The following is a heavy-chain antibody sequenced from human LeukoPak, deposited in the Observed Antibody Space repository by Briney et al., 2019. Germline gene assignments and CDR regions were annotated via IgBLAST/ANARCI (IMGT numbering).Heavy chain of an antibody. Sequence: PSETLSLTCTVSGGSISSYYWSWIRQPPGKGLEWIGYIYYSGSTNYNPSLKSRVTISVDTSKNQFSLKLSSVTAADTAVYYCARVGYNWNEGRGYYYYYYMDVWGKGTTVTVSS. J-gene: IGHJ6*03. CDR3: ARVGYNWNEGRGYYYYYYMDV. V-gene: IGHV4-59*08. CDR2: IYYSGST. CDR1: GGSISSYY. D-gene: IGHD1-1*01.